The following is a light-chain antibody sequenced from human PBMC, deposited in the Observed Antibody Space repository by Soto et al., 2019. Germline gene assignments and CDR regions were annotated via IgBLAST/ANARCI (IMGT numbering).Light chain of an antibody. V-gene: IGKV3-11*01. CDR1: QSVSSSY. CDR3: QQRSNWPPF. CDR2: DAS. Sequence: SPGTLSLSPGERATLSCRASQSVSSSYLAWYQQKPGQAPRLLIYDASNRATGIPARFSGSGSGTDFTLTISSLEPEDFAVYYCQQRSNWPPFFGGGTKVDIK. J-gene: IGKJ4*01.